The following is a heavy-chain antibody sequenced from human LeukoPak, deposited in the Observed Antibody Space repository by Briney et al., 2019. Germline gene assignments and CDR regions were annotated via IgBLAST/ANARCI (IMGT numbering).Heavy chain of an antibody. CDR2: INSDGSWT. V-gene: IGHV3-74*01. CDR3: VSFYETY. Sequence: GGSLRLSCAASGNYWMHWVRQAPGEGLVWVSHINSDGSWTSYADSVKGRFTISKDNAKNTVYLQMNNLRAEDTAVYYCVSFYETYWGRGTLVTVSS. CDR1: GNYW. J-gene: IGHJ4*02. D-gene: IGHD2-2*01.